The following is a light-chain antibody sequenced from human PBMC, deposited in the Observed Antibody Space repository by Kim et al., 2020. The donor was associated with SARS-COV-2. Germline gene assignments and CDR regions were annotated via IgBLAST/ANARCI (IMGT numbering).Light chain of an antibody. CDR3: SAWDSSLSAWV. J-gene: IGLJ3*02. CDR1: SNAVGNEG. V-gene: IGLV10-54*01. Sequence: TATLTSPRASNAVGNEGTTLLQNHQGHPPKLRSSRNNNRPSGISERFSASRSGDTASLTITGLQPEDEADYYCSAWDSSLSAWVFGGGTQLTVL. CDR2: RNN.